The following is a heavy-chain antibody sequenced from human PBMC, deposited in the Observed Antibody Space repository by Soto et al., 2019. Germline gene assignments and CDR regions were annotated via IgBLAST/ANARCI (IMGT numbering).Heavy chain of an antibody. CDR1: GFSLSTGGLS. J-gene: IGHJ6*02. CDR2: IYWDDDK. Sequence: QITLRESGPSLVKPTQTLTLTCTFSGFSLSTGGLSVAWIRQPPGKALEWLALIYWDDDKRSSPSLQNRLTIAKDTSKNQVVLTMTNVDPVDTGTYYCAHRNYYDASGSFGYHYAMDVWGPGTTVTVSS. D-gene: IGHD3-22*01. V-gene: IGHV2-5*02. CDR3: AHRNYYDASGSFGYHYAMDV.